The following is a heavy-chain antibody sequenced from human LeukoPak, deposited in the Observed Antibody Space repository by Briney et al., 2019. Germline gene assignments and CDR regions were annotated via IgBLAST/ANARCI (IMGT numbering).Heavy chain of an antibody. D-gene: IGHD3-10*01. V-gene: IGHV3-21*01. J-gene: IGHJ5*02. Sequence: GGSLRLSCAASGFTFSSYSMNWVRQAPGKGLEWVSSISSSSSYIYYADSVKGRFTISRDNAKNSLYLQMNSLRAEDTAVYYCARDLSHYGSGASFDPWGQGTLVTVSS. CDR2: ISSSSSYI. CDR3: ARDLSHYGSGASFDP. CDR1: GFTFSSYS.